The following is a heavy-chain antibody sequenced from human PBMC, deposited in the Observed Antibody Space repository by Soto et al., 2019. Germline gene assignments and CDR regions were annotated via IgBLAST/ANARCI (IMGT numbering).Heavy chain of an antibody. D-gene: IGHD3-22*01. J-gene: IGHJ5*02. Sequence: SETLSLTCAVYGGSFSGYYWSWIRQPPGKGLEWIGEINHSGSTNYNPSLKGRVTISVDTSKNQFSLKLSSVTAADTAVYYCARGKKAAYYYDSSGYYSNPGAFDPWGQGTLVTVSS. CDR3: ARGKKAAYYYDSSGYYSNPGAFDP. CDR1: GGSFSGYY. CDR2: INHSGST. V-gene: IGHV4-34*01.